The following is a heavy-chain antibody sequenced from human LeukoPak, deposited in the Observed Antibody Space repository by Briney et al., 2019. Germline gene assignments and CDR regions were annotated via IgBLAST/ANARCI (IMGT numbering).Heavy chain of an antibody. V-gene: IGHV3-15*01. D-gene: IGHD1-26*01. CDR3: TTSGWFDH. J-gene: IGHJ5*02. CDR2: IKSESDGGTT. CDR1: GFTFSSYG. Sequence: GGSLRLSCAASGFTFSSYGMHWVRQAPGKGLEWVGRIKSESDGGTTDYAAPVKGRFTISRDDSKNTLFLQMNSLQTEDTAVYYCTTSGWFDHWGQGTLVTVSS.